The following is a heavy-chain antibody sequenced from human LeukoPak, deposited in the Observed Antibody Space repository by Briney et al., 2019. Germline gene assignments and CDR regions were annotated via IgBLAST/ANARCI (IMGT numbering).Heavy chain of an antibody. Sequence: SETLSLTCTVSGGSISGYYWSWIRQPAGKGLEWIGRIYTSGSTNYNASLKSRVSMSVDTSKNQFSLKLSSVTAADTAVCYCARSHPLRDHFDYWGQGTLVTVSS. CDR3: ARSHPLRDHFDY. CDR2: IYTSGST. V-gene: IGHV4-4*07. D-gene: IGHD4/OR15-4a*01. CDR1: GGSISGYY. J-gene: IGHJ4*02.